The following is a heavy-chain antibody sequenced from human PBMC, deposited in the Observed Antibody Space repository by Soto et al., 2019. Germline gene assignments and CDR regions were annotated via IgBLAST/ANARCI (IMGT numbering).Heavy chain of an antibody. CDR2: ISAYNGNT. D-gene: IGHD2-21*02. V-gene: IGHV1-18*01. CDR3: ATLLLAYCGGDCPMADY. J-gene: IGHJ4*02. CDR1: GYTFTSYG. Sequence: ASVKVSCKASGYTFTSYGISWVRQAPGQGLEWMGWISAYNGNTNYAQKFQGRVTITADKSTSTAYMELSSLRSEDTAVYYCATLLLAYCGGDCPMADYWGQGTLVTVSS.